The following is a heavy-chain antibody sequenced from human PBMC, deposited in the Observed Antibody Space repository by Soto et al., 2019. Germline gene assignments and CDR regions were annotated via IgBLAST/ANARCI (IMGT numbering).Heavy chain of an antibody. CDR1: GFTFSSYA. D-gene: IGHD3-22*01. J-gene: IGHJ6*02. Sequence: GGSLRLSCAASGFTFSSYAMSWVRQAPGKGLEWVSAISGSGGSTYYADSVKGRFAISRDNSKNTLYLQMNSLRAEDTAVYYCAANRGYNYYYGMDVWGQGTTVTVSS. CDR3: AANRGYNYYYGMDV. V-gene: IGHV3-23*01. CDR2: ISGSGGST.